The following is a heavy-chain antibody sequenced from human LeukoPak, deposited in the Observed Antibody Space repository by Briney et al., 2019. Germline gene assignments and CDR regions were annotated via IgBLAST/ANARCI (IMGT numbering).Heavy chain of an antibody. CDR2: INPNSGGT. CDR1: GYTFTGYY. J-gene: IGHJ6*02. Sequence: ASVKVSCKASGYTFTGYYMRWVRQAPGQGLEWMGWINPNSGGTNYAQKFQGWVTMTRDTSISTAYMELSRLRSDDTAVYYCARDWCSSSSWYTPGGCYYGMDVWGQGTTVTVSS. V-gene: IGHV1-2*04. D-gene: IGHD6-13*01. CDR3: ARDWCSSSSWYTPGGCYYGMDV.